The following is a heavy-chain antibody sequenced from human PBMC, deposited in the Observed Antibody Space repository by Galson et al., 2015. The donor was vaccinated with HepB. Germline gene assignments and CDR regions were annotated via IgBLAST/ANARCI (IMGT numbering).Heavy chain of an antibody. V-gene: IGHV1-18*01. CDR2: ISAYNGNT. CDR3: ARDLSGWLTY. J-gene: IGHJ4*02. CDR1: GGTFSSYA. D-gene: IGHD6-19*01. Sequence: SVKVSCKASGGTFSSYAISWVRQAPGQGLEWMGWISAYNGNTNYAQKLQGRVTMTTDTSTSTAYMELRSLRSDDTAVYYCARDLSGWLTYWGQGTLVTVSS.